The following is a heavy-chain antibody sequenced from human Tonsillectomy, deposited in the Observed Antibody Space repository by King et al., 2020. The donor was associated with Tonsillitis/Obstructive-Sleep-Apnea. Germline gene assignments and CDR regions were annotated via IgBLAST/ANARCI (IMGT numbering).Heavy chain of an antibody. CDR3: ARDQEYHLLPPNYYMDV. CDR1: GYTFTRNY. CDR2: INPSGGTT. D-gene: IGHD2-2*01. J-gene: IGHJ6*03. V-gene: IGHV1-46*01. Sequence: QLVQSGAEVKKPGASVKVSCKASGYTFTRNYMHWVRQAPGQGLEWMGIINPSGGTTRYAQKFQGRVTMTRDTSTNTFYMELSSLRSEDTAVYYCARDQEYHLLPPNYYMDVWGKGTTVTVSS.